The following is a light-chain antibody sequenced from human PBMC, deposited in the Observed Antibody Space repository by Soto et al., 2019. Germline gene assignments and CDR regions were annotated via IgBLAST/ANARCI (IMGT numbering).Light chain of an antibody. Sequence: EIVLAQSPGTLSLSPGERATLSCRASQSVSSSYLAWYQQKPGQAPRLLIYGASSRATGIPDRFSGSGSGTDFTLTISRLEPEDFAVYYCQQYGACGGLTFGGGTKVDIK. CDR2: GAS. J-gene: IGKJ4*01. V-gene: IGKV3-20*01. CDR3: QQYGACGGLT. CDR1: QSVSSSY.